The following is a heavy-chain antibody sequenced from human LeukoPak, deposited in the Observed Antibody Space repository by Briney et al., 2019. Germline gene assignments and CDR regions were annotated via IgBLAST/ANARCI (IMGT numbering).Heavy chain of an antibody. CDR2: ISDYNGNT. Sequence: GASVKVSCKASGCTFTSYGIIWVRQAPGQGLEWMGWISDYNGNTNYAQKFQGRATMTTDTSTSTAYMEVRSLRSDDTAVYYCAREASGAAAGTFDYWGQGTLVTVSS. D-gene: IGHD6-13*01. J-gene: IGHJ4*02. CDR1: GCTFTSYG. V-gene: IGHV1-18*01. CDR3: AREASGAAAGTFDY.